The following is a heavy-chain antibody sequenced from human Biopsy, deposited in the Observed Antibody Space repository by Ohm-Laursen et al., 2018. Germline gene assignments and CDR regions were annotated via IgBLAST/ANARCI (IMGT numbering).Heavy chain of an antibody. D-gene: IGHD3-22*01. V-gene: IGHV4-59*01. CDR1: GDSISSNY. CDR2: VFYTGST. J-gene: IGHJ2*01. Sequence: PGTLSLTCTVSGDSISSNYWSWIRQPPGKGLEWIGYVFYTGSTYYNPSLQSRVTISVDTSKNHFSLRLRSVTPADTAIYYCARDRGYYSDRTVPGYFDLWGRGTLVTVSS. CDR3: ARDRGYYSDRTVPGYFDL.